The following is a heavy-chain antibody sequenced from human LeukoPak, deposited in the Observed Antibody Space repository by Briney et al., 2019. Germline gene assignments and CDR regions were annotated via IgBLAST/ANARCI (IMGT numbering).Heavy chain of an antibody. V-gene: IGHV3-30*02. CDR2: VRSDGSKE. CDR3: ATQIMITFGGVIDDY. J-gene: IGHJ4*02. CDR1: KFTFKDFG. D-gene: IGHD3-16*02. Sequence: GGSLRVSCTATKFTFKDFGMHWVRQAPGKGLEWVAFVRSDGSKEYYAESVKGRFTISRDNSKNTLYLQMNSLRAEDTAVYYCATQIMITFGGVIDDYWGQGTLVTVSS.